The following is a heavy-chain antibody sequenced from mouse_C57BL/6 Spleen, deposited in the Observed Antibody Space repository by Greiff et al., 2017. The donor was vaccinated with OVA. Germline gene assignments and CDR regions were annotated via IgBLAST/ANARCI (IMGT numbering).Heavy chain of an antibody. CDR1: GYSITSGYY. J-gene: IGHJ1*03. D-gene: IGHD2-4*01. CDR3: ARGGGLPYWYFDV. Sequence: EVKLQESGPGLVKPSQSLSLTCSVTGYSITSGYYWNWIRQFPGNKLEWMGYISYDGSNNYNPSLKNRISITRDTSKNQFFLKLNSVTTEDTATYYCARGGGLPYWYFDVWGTGTTVTVSS. V-gene: IGHV3-6*01. CDR2: ISYDGSN.